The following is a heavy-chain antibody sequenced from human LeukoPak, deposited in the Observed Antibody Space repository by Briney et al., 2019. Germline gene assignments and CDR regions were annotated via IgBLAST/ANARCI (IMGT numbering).Heavy chain of an antibody. V-gene: IGHV1-18*01. J-gene: IGHJ4*02. D-gene: IGHD6-6*01. CDR1: GYDFINYG. CDR3: ARGGPFPSGSSSREYYLDY. Sequence: ASVKVSCKASGYDFINYGISWVRQAPGQGLEWMGWRSIYNGNTDYKLQGRVTMTTDTSTSTAYMEVRSLRSDDAAVYYCARGGPFPSGSSSREYYLDYWGQGTLVTVSS. CDR2: RSIYNGNT.